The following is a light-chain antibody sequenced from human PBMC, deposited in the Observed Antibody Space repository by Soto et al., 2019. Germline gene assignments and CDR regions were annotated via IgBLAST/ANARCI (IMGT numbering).Light chain of an antibody. CDR3: QLDGGSDLFD. CDR2: GAS. J-gene: IGKJ2*01. V-gene: IGKV3-20*01. Sequence: LTQLPGTLSFSPGETATLSCRASHGITTTYLAWYQHKIGRPPRLLIAGASSRAAGVPDRLSGSGSGTDFTLTISRLEPAGCAPYYGQLDGGSDLFDFSPGTKLEL. CDR1: HGITTTY.